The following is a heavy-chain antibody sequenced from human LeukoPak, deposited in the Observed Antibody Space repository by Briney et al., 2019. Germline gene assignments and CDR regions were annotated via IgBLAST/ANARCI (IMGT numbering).Heavy chain of an antibody. Sequence: SQTLSLTFAISRDSVSINSVAWNWIRQTPSRGLEWLGRTYYRSQWHYDYAVSVKSRIIINPDTSKNQFSLHLNSVTPEDTAVYYCARGSSGSFDYWGQGTLVTVSS. V-gene: IGHV6-1*01. CDR3: ARGSSGSFDY. J-gene: IGHJ4*02. CDR2: TYYRSQWHY. CDR1: RDSVSINSVA. D-gene: IGHD6-25*01.